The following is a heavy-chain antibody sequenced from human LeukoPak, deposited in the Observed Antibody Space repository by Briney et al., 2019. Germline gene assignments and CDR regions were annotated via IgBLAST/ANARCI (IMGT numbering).Heavy chain of an antibody. D-gene: IGHD3-3*01. Sequence: GGSLRLSCAASGFTFSSYAMSWVRQAPGKGLEWVSAISGSGGSTYYADSVKGRFTISRDNSKNTLYLQMNSLRAEDTAVYYCVVGFWSGYPFDYWGQGTLVTVSS. CDR1: GFTFSSYA. CDR2: ISGSGGST. CDR3: VVGFWSGYPFDY. V-gene: IGHV3-23*01. J-gene: IGHJ4*02.